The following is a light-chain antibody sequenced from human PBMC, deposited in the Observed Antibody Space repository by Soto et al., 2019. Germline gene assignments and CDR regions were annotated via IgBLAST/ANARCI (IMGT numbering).Light chain of an antibody. Sequence: DIQMTQSPSTLPASVGDRVTITCRASQSIDRWLAWYHHRPGRDPKILISHASSLETGVPSRFSGSGSGTEFTLTISSLQPDDFATYYCQHYNSYGTFGQGTKVDIK. V-gene: IGKV1-5*01. CDR2: HAS. CDR1: QSIDRW. CDR3: QHYNSYGT. J-gene: IGKJ1*01.